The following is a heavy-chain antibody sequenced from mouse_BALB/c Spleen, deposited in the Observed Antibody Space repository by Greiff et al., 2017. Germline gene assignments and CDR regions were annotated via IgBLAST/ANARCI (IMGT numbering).Heavy chain of an antibody. Sequence: QVTLKVSGPGILQPSQTLSLTCSFSGFSLSTSGMGVSWIRQPSGKGLEWLAHIYWDDDKRYNPSLKSRLTISKDTSRNQVFLKITSVDTADTATYYCARDGYDGGWFAYWGQGTLVTVSA. CDR1: GFSLSTSGMG. CDR3: ARDGYDGGWFAY. CDR2: IYWDDDK. D-gene: IGHD2-2*01. V-gene: IGHV8-12*01. J-gene: IGHJ3*01.